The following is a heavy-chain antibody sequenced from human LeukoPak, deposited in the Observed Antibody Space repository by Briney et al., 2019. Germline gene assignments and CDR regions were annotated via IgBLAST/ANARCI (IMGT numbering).Heavy chain of an antibody. CDR3: ARATNYYDILTGYHPTYYFDY. V-gene: IGHV4-4*07. CDR2: IYTSGST. Sequence: SETLSLTCTVSGGSISSYYWSWIRQPAGKGLEWIGRIYTSGSTNYNPSLKSRVTISVDTSKNQFSLKLSSVTAADTAVYYCARATNYYDILTGYHPTYYFDYWGQGTLVTVSS. D-gene: IGHD3-9*01. CDR1: GGSISSYY. J-gene: IGHJ4*02.